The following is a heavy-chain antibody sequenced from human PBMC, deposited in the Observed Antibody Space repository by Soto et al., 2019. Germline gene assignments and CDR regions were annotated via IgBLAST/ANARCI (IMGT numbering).Heavy chain of an antibody. CDR1: GGSISSYF. D-gene: IGHD6-13*01. J-gene: IGHJ4*02. V-gene: IGHV4-59*01. Sequence: SETLSLTCTVSGGSISSYFYIWVRQPPGKGLEWIGSVYYTGTTDYNPSLKSRVTISVDTSKTQFSLNLRSVTAADTAVYYCARDLAAVPRAFGYWGRGTLVTVSS. CDR3: ARDLAAVPRAFGY. CDR2: VYYTGTT.